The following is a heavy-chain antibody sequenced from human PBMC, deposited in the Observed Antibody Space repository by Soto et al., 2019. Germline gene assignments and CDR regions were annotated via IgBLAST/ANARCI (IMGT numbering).Heavy chain of an antibody. D-gene: IGHD3-3*01. CDR2: ISYDGSNK. V-gene: IGHV3-30*18. CDR3: AKDYLSPGIFGRAYYYYGMDV. CDR1: GFTFSSYG. Sequence: GGSLRLSCAASGFTFSSYGMHWVRQAPGKGLEWVAVISYDGSNKYYADSVKGRFTISRDNSKNTLYLQMNSLRAEDTAVYYCAKDYLSPGIFGRAYYYYGMDVWGQGTTVTVSS. J-gene: IGHJ6*02.